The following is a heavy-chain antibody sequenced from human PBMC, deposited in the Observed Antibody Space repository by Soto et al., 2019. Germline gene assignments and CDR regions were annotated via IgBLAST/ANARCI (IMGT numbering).Heavy chain of an antibody. CDR3: ARDGRPDYGDYGWYFDL. CDR2: ISSSSSYI. V-gene: IGHV3-21*01. Sequence: EVQLVESGGGLVKPGGSLRLSCAASGFTFSSYSMHWVRQAPGKGLEWVSSISSSSSYIYYADSVKGRFTISRDNAKNSLYLQMNSLRAEDKAVYYCARDGRPDYGDYGWYFDLWGRGTLVTVSS. D-gene: IGHD4-17*01. CDR1: GFTFSSYS. J-gene: IGHJ2*01.